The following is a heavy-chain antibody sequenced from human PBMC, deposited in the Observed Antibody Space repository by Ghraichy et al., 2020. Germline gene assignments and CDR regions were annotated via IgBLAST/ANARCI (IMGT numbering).Heavy chain of an antibody. CDR2: ISHVGIT. CDR3: ARSEQQPGYPSYYYMDV. Sequence: SETLSLTCAVYGGSFSGFYWSWIHQSPGEGLQWIGDISHVGITRDNPSLRSRLTLSVDTSRNQFSLNLTSVTAADTAVYYCARSEQQPGYPSYYYMDVWGKGTTVTVSS. J-gene: IGHJ6*03. V-gene: IGHV4-34*01. D-gene: IGHD6-13*01. CDR1: GGSFSGFY.